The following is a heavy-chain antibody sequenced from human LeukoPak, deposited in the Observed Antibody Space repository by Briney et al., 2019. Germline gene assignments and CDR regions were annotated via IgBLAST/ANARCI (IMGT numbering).Heavy chain of an antibody. J-gene: IGHJ4*02. CDR2: ISGSGGST. Sequence: GGSLRLSCAASGFTFSSYAMSWVRQAPGKGLEWVSAISGSGGSTYYADSVKGRFTISRDNSKNTLYLQMNSLRAEDTAVYYCAKDKGRFLEWLLSDYFDYWGQGTLITVSS. CDR1: GFTFSSYA. D-gene: IGHD3-3*01. CDR3: AKDKGRFLEWLLSDYFDY. V-gene: IGHV3-23*01.